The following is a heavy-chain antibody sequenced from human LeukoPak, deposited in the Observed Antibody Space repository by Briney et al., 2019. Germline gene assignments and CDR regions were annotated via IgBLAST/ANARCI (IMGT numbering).Heavy chain of an antibody. Sequence: SETLSLTCTVSGGSISSYYWSWIRQPPGKGLEWIGYIYYSGSTNYNPSLKSRATISVDTSKNQFSLKLSSVTAADTAVYYCARLLFGRSGYYQNFDYWGQGTLVTVSS. J-gene: IGHJ4*02. CDR2: IYYSGST. V-gene: IGHV4-59*08. CDR1: GGSISSYY. CDR3: ARLLFGRSGYYQNFDY. D-gene: IGHD3-3*01.